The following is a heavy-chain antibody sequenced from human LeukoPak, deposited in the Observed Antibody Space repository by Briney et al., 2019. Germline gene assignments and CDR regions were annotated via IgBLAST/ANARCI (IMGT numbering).Heavy chain of an antibody. D-gene: IGHD1-26*01. V-gene: IGHV3-7*01. CDR3: ARDVVGSLDY. J-gene: IGHJ4*02. CDR2: IKGDESAR. Sequence: PGGSLRLSCAASGFTFSTYWMAWVRQAPGKGLEWVGNIKGDESARHQADSVKGRFTISRDNTQKSVYLQMSSLRGEDTAVYYCARDVVGSLDYWGQGTLVTVSS. CDR1: GFTFSTYW.